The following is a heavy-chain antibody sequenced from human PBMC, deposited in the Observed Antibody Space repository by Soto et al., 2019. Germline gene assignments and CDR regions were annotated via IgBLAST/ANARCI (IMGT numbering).Heavy chain of an antibody. Sequence: ASGKVSWQASGYTFTSYGMHWGRQAPGQRLEWMGWINAGNGNTKYSQKFQGRVTITRDTSASTAYMELSSLRSEETAVYYCARDLGGWPDYWGQGTLVTVSS. CDR3: ARDLGGWPDY. CDR1: GYTFTSYG. CDR2: INAGNGNT. V-gene: IGHV1-3*01. J-gene: IGHJ4*02. D-gene: IGHD2-15*01.